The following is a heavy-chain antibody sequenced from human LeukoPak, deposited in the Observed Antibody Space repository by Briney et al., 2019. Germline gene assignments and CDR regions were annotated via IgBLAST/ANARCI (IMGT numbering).Heavy chain of an antibody. CDR2: ISAYNGNT. Sequence: GASVKVSCKASGYTFTSYGISWVRQAPGQGLAWMGWISAYNGNTNYAQKLHGRVTMTTDTSTSTAYMELRSLRSDDTAVYYCARDWFGYCSSTSCSYYFDYWGQGTLVTVSS. CDR3: ARDWFGYCSSTSCSYYFDY. V-gene: IGHV1-18*01. D-gene: IGHD2-2*03. J-gene: IGHJ4*02. CDR1: GYTFTSYG.